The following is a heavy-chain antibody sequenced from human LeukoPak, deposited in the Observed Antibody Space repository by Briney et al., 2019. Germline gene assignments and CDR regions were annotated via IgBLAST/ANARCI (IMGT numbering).Heavy chain of an antibody. D-gene: IGHD6-19*01. CDR1: GLTVTDNY. J-gene: IGHJ4*02. CDR2: IYSDGGT. CDR3: ARDSNGPAF. Sequence: GSLRLSCAVSGLTVTDNYMSWVRQAPGKGLEYVSVIYSDGGTFYSESVKGRFTISRDFSKNTLYLQMNSLRVDDSAVYFCARDSNGPAFWGQGTLVTVSS. V-gene: IGHV3-53*01.